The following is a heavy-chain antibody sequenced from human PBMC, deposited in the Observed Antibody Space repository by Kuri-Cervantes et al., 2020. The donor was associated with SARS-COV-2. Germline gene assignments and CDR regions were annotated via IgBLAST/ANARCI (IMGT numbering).Heavy chain of an antibody. V-gene: IGHV3-23*01. CDR3: AKEQLLFAFDI. CDR1: GFTFSSYA. D-gene: IGHD2-2*01. Sequence: ETLSLTCAASGFTFSSYAMSWVRQAPGKGLEWVSAISGSGGSTYYADSVKGRFTISRDNSKNTLYLQMNSLRAEDTAVYYCAKEQLLFAFDIWGQGTMVTVSS. CDR2: ISGSGGST. J-gene: IGHJ3*02.